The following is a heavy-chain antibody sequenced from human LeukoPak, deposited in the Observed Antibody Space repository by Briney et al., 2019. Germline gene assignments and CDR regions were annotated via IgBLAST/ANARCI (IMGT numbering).Heavy chain of an antibody. V-gene: IGHV3-48*04. D-gene: IGHD2-2*01. CDR2: ISSSSSTI. Sequence: GGSLRLSCAASGFTFSSYSMNWVRQAPGKGLEWVSYISSSSSTIYYADSVKGRFTISRDNAKNSLYLQMNSLRAEDTAVYYCARDRGYCSSTSCFPGRYNWFDPWGQGTLVTVSS. CDR1: GFTFSSYS. J-gene: IGHJ5*02. CDR3: ARDRGYCSSTSCFPGRYNWFDP.